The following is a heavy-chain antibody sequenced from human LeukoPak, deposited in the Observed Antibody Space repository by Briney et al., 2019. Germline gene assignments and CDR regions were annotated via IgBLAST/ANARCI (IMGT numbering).Heavy chain of an antibody. D-gene: IGHD4-17*01. J-gene: IGHJ3*02. V-gene: IGHV1-8*01. CDR2: MNPNSGNT. CDR3: ATLPTVTKGNDAFDI. CDR1: GYTFTSYD. Sequence: GASVKVSCKASGYTFTSYDINWVRQATGQGLEWMGWMNPNSGNTGYAQKFQGRVTITADKSTSTAYMELSSLRSEDTAVYYCATLPTVTKGNDAFDIWGQGTMVTVSS.